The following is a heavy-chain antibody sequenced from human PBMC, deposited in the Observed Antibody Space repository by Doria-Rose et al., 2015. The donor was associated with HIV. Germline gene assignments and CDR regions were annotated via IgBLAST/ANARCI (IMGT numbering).Heavy chain of an antibody. CDR1: GISLSSPGVG. Sequence: TLKESGPVLVKPTETLTLTCTVSGISLSSPGVGVSWIRQPPGKALEWLANTFSDDERSYNTSLKSRLTISRATSKRQVVLTMTDMDPVDTATYYCARIKSGRWYHKYYFDFWGQGTLVIVSA. CDR3: ARIKSGRWYHKYYFDF. CDR2: TFSDDER. J-gene: IGHJ4*02. D-gene: IGHD6-13*01. V-gene: IGHV2-26*01.